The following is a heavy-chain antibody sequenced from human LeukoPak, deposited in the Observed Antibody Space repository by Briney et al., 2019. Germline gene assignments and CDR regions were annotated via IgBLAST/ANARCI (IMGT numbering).Heavy chain of an antibody. CDR1: GFTFSDYD. J-gene: IGHJ3*02. Sequence: PGRTLRLSCAASGFTFSDYDMSWIRQAPGTGLERVSYISSWCIYTNYADSVNGRFTIPRDNAKNSLYMQMNSLTAEVTAIYSCARAQCPGASCDSDAFDIWGQATMVTVSS. CDR2: ISSWCIYT. D-gene: IGHD2-15*01. CDR3: ARAQCPGASCDSDAFDI. V-gene: IGHV3-11*05.